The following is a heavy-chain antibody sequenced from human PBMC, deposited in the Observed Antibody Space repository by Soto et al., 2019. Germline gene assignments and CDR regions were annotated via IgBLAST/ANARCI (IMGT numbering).Heavy chain of an antibody. Sequence: EVQLVESGGGLVKPGGSLRLSCTASGFTFSNAWMSWVRQAPGKGLEWVGRIKSKTDGGTTDYAAPVKGRFTIPRDDSKNTLYLQMNSLKTEDTAVYYCTAAGVYYYYYGMDDWGQGTTVTVSS. CDR2: IKSKTDGGTT. D-gene: IGHD6-25*01. CDR1: GFTFSNAW. J-gene: IGHJ6*02. V-gene: IGHV3-15*01. CDR3: TAAGVYYYYYGMDD.